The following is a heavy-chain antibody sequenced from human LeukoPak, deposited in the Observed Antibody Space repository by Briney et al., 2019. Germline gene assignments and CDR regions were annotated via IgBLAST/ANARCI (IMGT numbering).Heavy chain of an antibody. CDR3: VRDKSRAHWFDP. J-gene: IGHJ5*02. CDR2: IYYSGST. V-gene: IGHV4-30-4*08. Sequence: PSQTLSLTCTVSGGSISSGDYYWSWIRQPPGKGLEWIGYIYYSGSTYYNPSLKSRITMSVDTSKNQFSLKLSSVTAADTAVYYCVRDKSRAHWFDPWGQGTLVTVSS. CDR1: GGSISSGDYY.